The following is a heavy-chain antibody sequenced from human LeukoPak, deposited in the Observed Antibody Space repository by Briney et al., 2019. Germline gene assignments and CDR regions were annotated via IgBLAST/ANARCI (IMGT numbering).Heavy chain of an antibody. D-gene: IGHD3-10*01. J-gene: IGHJ4*02. CDR2: IRYDGSNE. V-gene: IGHV3-30*02. CDR3: ARDVYYGSGSPRLDY. CDR1: GFTFSSYG. Sequence: PGGSLRLSCAASGFTFSSYGMHWVRQAPGKGLEWVSFIRYDGSNEYYADSVEGRFTISRDNAKNSLYLQMNSLRAEDTAVYYCARDVYYGSGSPRLDYWGQGTLVTVSS.